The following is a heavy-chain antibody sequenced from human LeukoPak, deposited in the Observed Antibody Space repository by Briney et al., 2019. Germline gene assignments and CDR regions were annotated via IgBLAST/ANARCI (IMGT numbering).Heavy chain of an antibody. CDR2: ITNTGGVT. CDR1: GFTFSTYA. D-gene: IGHD1-26*01. CDR3: AKEYSGNYYYFDY. Sequence: GGSLRLSCAASGFTFSTYAMSWVRQAPGKGLEWVSGITNTGGVTLYADSVKGRLTVSRDNSKNTLYLHMNSLRADDTAVYYCAKEYSGNYYYFDYWGQGTLVTVSS. V-gene: IGHV3-23*01. J-gene: IGHJ4*02.